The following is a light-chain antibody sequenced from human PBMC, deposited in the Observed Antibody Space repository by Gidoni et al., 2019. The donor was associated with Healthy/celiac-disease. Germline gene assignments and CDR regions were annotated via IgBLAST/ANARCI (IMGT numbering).Light chain of an antibody. V-gene: IGLV3-25*03. J-gene: IGLJ1*01. CDR2: KDS. Sequence: SYELTQPPSVSVSPGQTAMITCSGDALPKQYAYWYQQKPCQAPVLVIYKDSERPSGIPERFSGSSSGTTVTLTISGVQAEDEADYYCQSADSSGTYVFGTGTKVTVL. CDR3: QSADSSGTYV. CDR1: ALPKQY.